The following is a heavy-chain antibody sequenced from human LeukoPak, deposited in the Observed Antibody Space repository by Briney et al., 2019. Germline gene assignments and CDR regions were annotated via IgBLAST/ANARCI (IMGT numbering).Heavy chain of an antibody. V-gene: IGHV3-30*03. CDR2: LSSDGNHK. CDR1: GFTFSTYG. D-gene: IGHD1-26*01. J-gene: IGHJ4*02. CDR3: ARDQMSGRHSDFDH. Sequence: GGSLRLSCAASGFTFSTYGMHWVRQAPGKGLEWVAVLSSDGNHKYYGDSVKGRFTVSRDNSKNTLYLQMSSLRTEDTAVYYCARDQMSGRHSDFDHWGQGTLVTVSS.